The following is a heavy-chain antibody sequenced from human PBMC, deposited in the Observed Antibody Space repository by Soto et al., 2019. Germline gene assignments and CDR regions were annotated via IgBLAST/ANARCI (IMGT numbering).Heavy chain of an antibody. CDR1: GVIVTSNH. CDR3: ARTRDYAFDY. D-gene: IGHD4-17*01. Sequence: GGSLRLSCAASGVIVTSNHMSWVRQAPGKGLEWVSTIYSGGITYYADSVKGRSTISRDNSKNTLYLQMNSLRAEDTAVYYCARTRDYAFDYWGQGTLVTVSS. CDR2: IYSGGIT. J-gene: IGHJ4*02. V-gene: IGHV3-66*01.